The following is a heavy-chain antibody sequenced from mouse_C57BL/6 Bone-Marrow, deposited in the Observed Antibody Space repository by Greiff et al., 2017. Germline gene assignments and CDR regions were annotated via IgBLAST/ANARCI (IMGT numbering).Heavy chain of an antibody. CDR2: IDPNSGGT. V-gene: IGHV1-72*01. D-gene: IGHD1-1*01. CDR1: GYTFTSYW. CDR3: ARDYGSRRDYAMDY. J-gene: IGHJ4*01. Sequence: QVQLKQPGAELVKPGASVKLSCKASGYTFTSYWMHWVKQRPGRGLEWIGRIDPNSGGTKYNEKFKSKATLTVDKPSSTAYMQLSSLTSEDSAVYYCARDYGSRRDYAMDYWGQGTSVTVSS.